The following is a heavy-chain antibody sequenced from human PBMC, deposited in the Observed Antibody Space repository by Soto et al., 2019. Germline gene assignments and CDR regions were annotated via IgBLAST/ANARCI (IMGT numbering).Heavy chain of an antibody. CDR3: ARDSAAHGPVFDY. D-gene: IGHD6-13*01. J-gene: IGHJ4*02. CDR1: GYTFNTYG. Sequence: QVQLVQSGAEVRKPGASVKVSYKASGYTFNTYGISWVRQAPGQGLEWMAWISTSNGDTHYAQKVQDRVSMTTDRFTSTAYMELRSLRSDDTAIYYCARDSAAHGPVFDYWGQGTLVTVST. V-gene: IGHV1-18*04. CDR2: ISTSNGDT.